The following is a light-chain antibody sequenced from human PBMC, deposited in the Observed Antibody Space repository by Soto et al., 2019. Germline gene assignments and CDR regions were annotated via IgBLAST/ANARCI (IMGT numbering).Light chain of an antibody. Sequence: EIVMTQSPATLSVSPGQRATLSCRASQSVSSNLACYQQKPGQAPRLLIYGPSTRATGIPARFSGSGSGTEFTLTISRLQSEDFAVYYCQQYNNWPPRYTFGQGTKLEIK. V-gene: IGKV3-15*01. CDR1: QSVSSN. CDR2: GPS. J-gene: IGKJ2*01. CDR3: QQYNNWPPRYT.